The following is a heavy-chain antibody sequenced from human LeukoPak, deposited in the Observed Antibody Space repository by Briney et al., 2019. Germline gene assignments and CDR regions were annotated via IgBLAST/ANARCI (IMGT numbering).Heavy chain of an antibody. Sequence: GGSLRLSCAASGFPFSAYRMNWVRQAPGKGLEWVSSISSSGKYIYYAASVRGRFTISRDNDKDPLLLQMNSLRGEDTAVYFCAREIAADYYDNSGYSPEAFDVWGQGTVVTVSS. CDR2: ISSSGKYI. CDR3: AREIAADYYDNSGYSPEAFDV. V-gene: IGHV3-21*01. J-gene: IGHJ3*01. D-gene: IGHD3-22*01. CDR1: GFPFSAYR.